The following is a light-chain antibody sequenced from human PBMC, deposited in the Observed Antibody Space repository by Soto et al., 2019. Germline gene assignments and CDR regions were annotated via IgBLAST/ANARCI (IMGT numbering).Light chain of an antibody. V-gene: IGKV1D-12*01. CDR2: AAS. CDR3: QQCDSFPFN. Sequence: DVQMTQYPSSVSASVGDRVTITCRASQGIGRWLAWYQQRPGKAPRFLLYAASSLQGGDPSRFSGSGSGTDFTLTISTLPPEDFATYFCQQCDSFPFNFGQGTRLVMK. CDR1: QGIGRW. J-gene: IGKJ5*01.